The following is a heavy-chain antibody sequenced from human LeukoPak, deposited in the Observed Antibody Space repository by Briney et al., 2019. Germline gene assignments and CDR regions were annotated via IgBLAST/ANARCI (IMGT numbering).Heavy chain of an antibody. J-gene: IGHJ3*02. CDR1: GGSISGSSYY. D-gene: IGHD3-22*01. CDR3: ARTTMIVFLDAFDI. CDR2: IYHSGST. Sequence: SETLSLTCTVSGGSISGSSYYWGWIRQPPGKGLEWIANIYHSGSTSYNPSLKSRVTISVDRSKNQFSLKLSSVTAADTAVYYCARTTMIVFLDAFDIWGQGTMVTVSS. V-gene: IGHV4-39*07.